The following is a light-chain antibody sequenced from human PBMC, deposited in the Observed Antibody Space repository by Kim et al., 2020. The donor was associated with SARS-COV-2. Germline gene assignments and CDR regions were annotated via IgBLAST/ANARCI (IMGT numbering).Light chain of an antibody. CDR3: QQYFDFPYT. CDR1: KNIVRY. Sequence: SASPGDKVTITCRLTKNIVRYLACFQQRPGKAPQLLIYAAYTLHTGAPSRFSGSGSGTDFTLTINPLQSEDSATYFCQQYFDFPYTFGQGTKLEI. J-gene: IGKJ2*01. CDR2: AAY. V-gene: IGKV1D-8*02.